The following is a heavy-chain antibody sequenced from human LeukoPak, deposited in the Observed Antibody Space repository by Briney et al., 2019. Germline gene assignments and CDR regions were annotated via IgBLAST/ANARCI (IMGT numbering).Heavy chain of an antibody. Sequence: SETLSLTCAVSGGSISSSNWWSWVRQPPGKGLEWIGEIYHSGSTNYNPSLKSRVTISVDKSKNQFSLKLSSVTAADTAVYYCARNYGGNSYYFDYWGQGTLVTVSP. CDR1: GGSISSSNW. CDR3: ARNYGGNSYYFDY. V-gene: IGHV4-4*02. D-gene: IGHD4-23*01. CDR2: IYHSGST. J-gene: IGHJ4*02.